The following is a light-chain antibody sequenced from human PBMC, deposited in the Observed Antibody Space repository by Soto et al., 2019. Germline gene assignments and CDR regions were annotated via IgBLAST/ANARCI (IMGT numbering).Light chain of an antibody. Sequence: EIVLTQSPGPLSLSPGERVTLSCRASQSITNNYLAWYQQKPGQAPRLLIYGASSRATGIPDRFLGSGSGTYFTLTVTRLEPEDFAVYFCQQHSNSPPTFGQGTKVEIK. CDR1: QSITNNY. J-gene: IGKJ1*01. V-gene: IGKV3-20*01. CDR2: GAS. CDR3: QQHSNSPPT.